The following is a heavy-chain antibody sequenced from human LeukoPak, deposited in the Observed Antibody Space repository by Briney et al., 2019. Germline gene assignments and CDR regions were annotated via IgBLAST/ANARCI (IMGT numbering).Heavy chain of an antibody. Sequence: GASVKVSCKASGGTFSSYAISWVRQAPGQGLEWMGRIIPILGIANYAQKFQGRVTITADKSTSTVYMELSSLRSEDTAVYYCASQDTAMVSGGDWFDPWGQGTLVTVSS. CDR2: IIPILGIA. V-gene: IGHV1-69*04. CDR3: ASQDTAMVSGGDWFDP. J-gene: IGHJ5*02. D-gene: IGHD5-18*01. CDR1: GGTFSSYA.